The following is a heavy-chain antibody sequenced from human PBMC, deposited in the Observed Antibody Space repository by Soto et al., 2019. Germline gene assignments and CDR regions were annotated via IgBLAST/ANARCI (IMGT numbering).Heavy chain of an antibody. V-gene: IGHV4-39*01. J-gene: IGHJ3*02. Sequence: SETLSLTCTVSGGSISSSSYYWGWIRQPPGKGLEWIGSIYYSGSTYYNPSLKSRVTISVDTSKNQFSLKLSSVTAADTAVYYCARPLTGYSSPPLAFDIWGQGTMVTVSS. CDR2: IYYSGST. D-gene: IGHD6-13*01. CDR1: GGSISSSSYY. CDR3: ARPLTGYSSPPLAFDI.